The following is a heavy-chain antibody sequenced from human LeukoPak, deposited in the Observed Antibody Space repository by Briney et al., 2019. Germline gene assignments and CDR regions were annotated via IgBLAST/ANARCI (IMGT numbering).Heavy chain of an antibody. CDR2: INHSGST. D-gene: IGHD1-26*01. J-gene: IGHJ4*02. CDR3: ARGPPFSGSYPFDY. V-gene: IGHV4-34*01. Sequence: SETLSLTCAVYGGSFSGYYGSWIRQPPGKGLEWIGEINHSGSTNYNPSLKSRVTISVDTSKNQFSLKLSSVTAADTAVYYCARGPPFSGSYPFDYWGQGTLVTVSS. CDR1: GGSFSGYY.